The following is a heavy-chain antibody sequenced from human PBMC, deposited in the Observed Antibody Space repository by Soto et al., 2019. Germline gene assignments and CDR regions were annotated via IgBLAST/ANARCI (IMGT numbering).Heavy chain of an antibody. CDR1: GFTFSSYA. V-gene: IGHV3-30-3*01. CDR2: ISYDGSNK. D-gene: IGHD7-27*01. CDR3: ARGLGY. Sequence: QVQLVESGGGVVQPGRSLRLSCAASGFTFSSYAMHWVRQAPGKGLEWVAVISYDGSNKYYADSVKGRFTISRDNSKNTLYLQMISLRAEDTAVYYCARGLGYWGQGTLVTVSS. J-gene: IGHJ4*02.